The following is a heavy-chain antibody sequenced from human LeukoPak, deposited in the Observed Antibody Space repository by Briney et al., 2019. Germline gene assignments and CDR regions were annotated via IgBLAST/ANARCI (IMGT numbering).Heavy chain of an antibody. J-gene: IGHJ5*02. CDR2: ISYDGSNK. Sequence: SGGSLRLSCAASGFTFSSYGMNWVRQAPGKGLEWVAVISYDGSNKYYADSVKGRFTISRDNSKNTLYLQMNRLRAEDTAVYYCAKAQGDYYYDSSGYYDWFDPWGQGTLVTVSS. CDR3: AKAQGDYYYDSSGYYDWFDP. V-gene: IGHV3-30*18. CDR1: GFTFSSYG. D-gene: IGHD3-22*01.